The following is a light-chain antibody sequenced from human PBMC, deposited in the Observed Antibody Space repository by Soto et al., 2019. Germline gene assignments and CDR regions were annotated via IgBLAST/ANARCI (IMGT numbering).Light chain of an antibody. CDR3: QQYGSSPLT. CDR2: GAS. CDR1: QRVTNDY. V-gene: IGKV3-20*01. J-gene: IGKJ4*01. Sequence: ESVLTQSPGTLSLSPGERATLSCRASQRVTNDYLAWYQQKPGQAPRILIYGASNRPAGVPERFIGSGSGTDFTLTIDRLEPEDFAVYFCQQYGSSPLTFGGGTKVEIK.